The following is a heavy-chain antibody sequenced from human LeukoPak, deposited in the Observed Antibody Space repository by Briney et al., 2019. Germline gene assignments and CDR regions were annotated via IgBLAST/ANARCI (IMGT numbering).Heavy chain of an antibody. V-gene: IGHV4-31*03. CDR2: VYYSGST. CDR1: GGSISSGSYW. D-gene: IGHD3-16*01. Sequence: SETLSLTCTVSGGSISSGSYWWSWTRQHPEKGLECIGYVYYSGSTYYNPSLKSRVSISVDTSENRLSLTLTSLTAADTAVYYCARGHRSSSAYHCNAMDVWGQGTTVTVSS. CDR3: ARGHRSSSAYHCNAMDV. J-gene: IGHJ6*02.